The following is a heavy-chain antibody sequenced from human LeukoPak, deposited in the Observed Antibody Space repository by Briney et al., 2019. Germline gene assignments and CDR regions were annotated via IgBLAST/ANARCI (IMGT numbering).Heavy chain of an antibody. Sequence: GGSLRLSCAASGFTFSNAWMSWVRQAPGKGQERDGRIKSKTDGGTTDYAAPVKGRFTISRDDSKNTLYLQMNSLKTEDTAVYYCTTSPRYYDILTGYYSLSWFDPWGQGTLVTVSS. D-gene: IGHD3-9*01. V-gene: IGHV3-15*01. CDR3: TTSPRYYDILTGYYSLSWFDP. CDR1: GFTFSNAW. J-gene: IGHJ5*02. CDR2: IKSKTDGGTT.